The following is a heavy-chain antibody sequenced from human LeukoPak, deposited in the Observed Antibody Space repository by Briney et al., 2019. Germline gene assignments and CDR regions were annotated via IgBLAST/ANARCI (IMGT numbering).Heavy chain of an antibody. CDR2: RNTNSGNT. CDR3: ARGRFYDFWSGYYAGNWFDP. CDR1: GYTFTSYG. Sequence: ASVKVSCKASGYTFTSYGINWVRHATGQGLERMGWRNTNSGNTGYAQKFQGRVTMTRNTSLRKHYMELRSLRSEDTAVYYCARGRFYDFWSGYYAGNWFDPWGQGTLVTVSS. D-gene: IGHD3-3*01. V-gene: IGHV1-8*01. J-gene: IGHJ5*02.